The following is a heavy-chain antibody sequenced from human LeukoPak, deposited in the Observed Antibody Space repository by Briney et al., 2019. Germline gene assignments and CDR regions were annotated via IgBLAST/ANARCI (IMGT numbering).Heavy chain of an antibody. Sequence: GESLKISCKGSGYSFTSYWIGWVRQMPGKGLEWKGIIYPGDSDTRYSPSFQGQVTISADKSISTAYLQWSSLKASDTAMYYCARSLTFHPTNFDYWGQGTLVTVSS. CDR2: IYPGDSDT. CDR1: GYSFTSYW. V-gene: IGHV5-51*01. J-gene: IGHJ4*02. D-gene: IGHD2/OR15-2a*01. CDR3: ARSLTFHPTNFDY.